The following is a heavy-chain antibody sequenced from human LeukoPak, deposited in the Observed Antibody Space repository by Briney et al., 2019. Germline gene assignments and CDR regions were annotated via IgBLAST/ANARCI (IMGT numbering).Heavy chain of an antibody. CDR2: IYHSGST. Sequence: PSQTLSLTCAVSGGSISSGGYSWSWIRQPPGKGLEWIGYIYHSGSTYYNPSLKSRVTISVDRSKNQFSLKLSSVTAADTAVYYCARQGQTGLPLRYYYAMDVWGQGTTVTVSS. V-gene: IGHV4-30-2*01. CDR1: GGSISSGGYS. CDR3: ARQGQTGLPLRYYYAMDV. J-gene: IGHJ6*02. D-gene: IGHD3-9*01.